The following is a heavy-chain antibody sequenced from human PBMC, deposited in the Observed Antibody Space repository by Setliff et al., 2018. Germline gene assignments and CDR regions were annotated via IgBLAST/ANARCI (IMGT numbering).Heavy chain of an antibody. V-gene: IGHV4-39*01. J-gene: IGHJ5*02. D-gene: IGHD2-2*01. CDR2: IYYSGST. CDR1: GGSISSSSYY. Sequence: PSETLSLTCTVSGGSISSSSYYWGWIRQPPGKGLEWIGSIYYSGSTYYNPSLKSRVTISVDTSKNQFSLKLSSVTAADTAVYYRARGVYCSSTSCSPGLNWFDPWGQGTLVTVSS. CDR3: ARGVYCSSTSCSPGLNWFDP.